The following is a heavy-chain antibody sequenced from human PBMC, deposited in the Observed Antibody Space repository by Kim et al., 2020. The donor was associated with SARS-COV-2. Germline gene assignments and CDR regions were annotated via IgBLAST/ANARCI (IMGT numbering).Heavy chain of an antibody. CDR3: ARVSGGYSSGWYTL. V-gene: IGHV4-59*01. D-gene: IGHD6-19*01. J-gene: IGHJ4*02. Sequence: NPALKSRVTISVDTSKNQFSLKLSSVTAADTAVYYCARVSGGYSSGWYTLWGQGTLVTVSS.